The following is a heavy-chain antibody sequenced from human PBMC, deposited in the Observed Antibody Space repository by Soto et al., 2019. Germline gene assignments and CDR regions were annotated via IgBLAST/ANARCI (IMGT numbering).Heavy chain of an antibody. J-gene: IGHJ5*02. V-gene: IGHV1-69*02. D-gene: IGHD4-17*01. Sequence: GASVKVSCKASGGTFSSYTISWVRQAPGQGLEWMGRIIPILGIANYAQKFQGRVTITADKSTSTAYMELSSLRSEDTAVYYCATPGPLNYGDYNCFDPWGQGTLVTVS. CDR1: GGTFSSYT. CDR2: IIPILGIA. CDR3: ATPGPLNYGDYNCFDP.